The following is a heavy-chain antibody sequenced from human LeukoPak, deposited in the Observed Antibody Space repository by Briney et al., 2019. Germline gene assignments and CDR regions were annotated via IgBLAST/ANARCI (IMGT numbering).Heavy chain of an antibody. D-gene: IGHD2-8*02. CDR3: ATYRQVLLPFES. V-gene: IGHV3-21*04. CDR1: GFTFSSYS. CDR2: ISSSSSYI. J-gene: IGHJ4*02. Sequence: GGSLRLSCAASGFTFSSYSMNWVRQAPGKGLEWVSSISSSSSYIYYADSVKGRFTISRDNAKNSMYLQMNSLRAEDTAIYYCATYRQVLLPFESWGQGTLVTVSS.